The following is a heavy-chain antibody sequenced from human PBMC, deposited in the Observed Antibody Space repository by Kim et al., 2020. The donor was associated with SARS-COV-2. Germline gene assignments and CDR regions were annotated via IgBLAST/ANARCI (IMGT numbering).Heavy chain of an antibody. Sequence: DSAKGRFNISRDNAKNSLYLKMNSLRAEDTALYYCAKGDNYGTYYYYYMDVWGKGTTVTVSS. CDR3: AKGDNYGTYYYYYMDV. D-gene: IGHD3-10*01. J-gene: IGHJ6*03. V-gene: IGHV3-9*01.